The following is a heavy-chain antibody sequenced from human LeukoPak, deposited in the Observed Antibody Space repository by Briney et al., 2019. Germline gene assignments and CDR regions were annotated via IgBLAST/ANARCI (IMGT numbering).Heavy chain of an antibody. Sequence: GGSLRLSCAASGFTFSSYAMSWVRQAPGKGLEWVSAISGSGGSTYYADSVKGRFTISRDNSKNTLYLQMNSLRAGDTAVYYCAKGSAYTYYYDSSGYSGHDAFDIWGQGTMVTVSS. J-gene: IGHJ3*02. CDR3: AKGSAYTYYYDSSGYSGHDAFDI. CDR1: GFTFSSYA. CDR2: ISGSGGST. V-gene: IGHV3-23*01. D-gene: IGHD3-22*01.